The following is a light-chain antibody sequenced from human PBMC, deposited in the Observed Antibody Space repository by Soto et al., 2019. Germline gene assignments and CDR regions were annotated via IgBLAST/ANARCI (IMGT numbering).Light chain of an antibody. CDR2: AAS. CDR3: QKYNGAPFT. V-gene: IGKV1-27*01. J-gene: IGKJ3*01. CDR1: QGIANY. Sequence: DIQMTQSPSSLSASVGDRVTITCRASQGIANYLAWYQQKPGKVPKLLIYAASTLEPGVPSRFSGSGFGTDFTLSISSLQPEDFAPYYCQKYNGAPFTCGRGTKGDIK.